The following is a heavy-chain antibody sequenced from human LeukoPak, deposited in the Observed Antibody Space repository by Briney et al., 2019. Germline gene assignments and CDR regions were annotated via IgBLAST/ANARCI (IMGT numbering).Heavy chain of an antibody. CDR1: GYTFTMYY. J-gene: IGHJ3*02. CDR2: INPSDGAT. D-gene: IGHD3-22*01. CDR3: ARALFDSRSVDI. V-gene: IGHV1-46*01. Sequence: ASVKVSCKASGYTFTMYYIHWVRQAPGQGLGWMGMINPSDGATTYAQRFQGRVTMTRDTSISTAYMELSSLRSEDTAVYYCARALFDSRSVDIWGQGTMVTVSS.